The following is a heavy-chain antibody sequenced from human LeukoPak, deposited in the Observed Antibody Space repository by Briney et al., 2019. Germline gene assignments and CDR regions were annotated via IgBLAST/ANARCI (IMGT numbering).Heavy chain of an antibody. V-gene: IGHV3-66*01. D-gene: IGHD3-3*01. Sequence: GGSLRLSCAASGFTVSSNYMSWVRQAPGKGLEWVSVIYSGGSTYYADSVKGRFTISRDKSKNTLYLQMNSLRVEDTAVYYCARDYDFWSGYYYYYGMDVWGQGTTVTVSS. J-gene: IGHJ6*02. CDR2: IYSGGST. CDR3: ARDYDFWSGYYYYYGMDV. CDR1: GFTVSSNY.